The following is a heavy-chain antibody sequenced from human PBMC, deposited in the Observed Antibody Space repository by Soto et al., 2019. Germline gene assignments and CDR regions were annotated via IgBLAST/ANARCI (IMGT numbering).Heavy chain of an antibody. J-gene: IGHJ5*02. CDR2: IDYIGNT. CDR1: DGSIGSDY. Sequence: QVQLQESGPGLVKPSETLSLTCTVSDGSIGSDYWSWIRQPPGKGLEWLGNIDYIGNTNYNPSLKSRVTMSIDTSKKRFSLNLASVTTADTAVYYCARMFDNFVNGNWFDPWGQGTLVTVSS. CDR3: ARMFDNFVNGNWFDP. V-gene: IGHV4-59*01. D-gene: IGHD3-10*02.